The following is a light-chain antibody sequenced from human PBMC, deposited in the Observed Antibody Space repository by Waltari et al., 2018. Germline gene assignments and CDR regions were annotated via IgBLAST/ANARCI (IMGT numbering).Light chain of an antibody. Sequence: QSVLTQPPSASGTSRQRVTISCSGSSSNIGSNVVNWYQQLPGSAPKLLIQSNNQRPSGVPDRFSGSKSGTSASLAISGLQSADEADYYCAAWDDSLNGHVVFGGGTKLTVL. CDR3: AAWDDSLNGHVV. J-gene: IGLJ2*01. V-gene: IGLV1-44*01. CDR2: SNN. CDR1: SSNIGSNV.